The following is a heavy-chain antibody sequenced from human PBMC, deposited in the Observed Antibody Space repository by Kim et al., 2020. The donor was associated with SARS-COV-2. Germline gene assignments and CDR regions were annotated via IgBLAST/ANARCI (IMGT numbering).Heavy chain of an antibody. D-gene: IGHD3-22*01. V-gene: IGHV3-30-3*01. CDR2: ISYDGSNK. Sequence: VGSLRLSCAASGFTFSSYAMHWVRQAPGKGLEWVAVISYDGSNKYYADSVKGRFTISRDNSKNTLYLQMNSLRAEDTAVYYCARDLRGDYYDSSGYYRWGQGTLVTVSS. CDR1: GFTFSSYA. CDR3: ARDLRGDYYDSSGYYR. J-gene: IGHJ5*02.